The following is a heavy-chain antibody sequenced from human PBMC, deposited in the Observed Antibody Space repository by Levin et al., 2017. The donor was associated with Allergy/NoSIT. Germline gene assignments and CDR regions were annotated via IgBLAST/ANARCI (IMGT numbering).Heavy chain of an antibody. Sequence: GGSLRLSCAASGFTFSSYAMHWVRQAPGKGLEWVAVISYDGSNKYYADSVKGRFTISRDNSKNTLYLQMNSLRAEDTAVYYCAREQPVTTATLGAFDIWGQGTMVTVSS. D-gene: IGHD4-17*01. J-gene: IGHJ3*02. CDR1: GFTFSSYA. CDR2: ISYDGSNK. CDR3: AREQPVTTATLGAFDI. V-gene: IGHV3-30-3*01.